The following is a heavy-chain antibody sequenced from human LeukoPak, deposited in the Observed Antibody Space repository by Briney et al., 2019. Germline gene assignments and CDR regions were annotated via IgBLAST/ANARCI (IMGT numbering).Heavy chain of an antibody. CDR3: AKGLRWNDY. D-gene: IGHD4-23*01. Sequence: GGSLRLSCAVSGFTFTSYWMSWVRQAPGKGLEWVANIKQDGSEKYYVDSVKGRFTISRDNAKNSLDPQMNSLRVEDTAVYYCAKGLRWNDYWGQGTLVTVSS. V-gene: IGHV3-7*01. CDR2: IKQDGSEK. J-gene: IGHJ4*02. CDR1: GFTFTSYW.